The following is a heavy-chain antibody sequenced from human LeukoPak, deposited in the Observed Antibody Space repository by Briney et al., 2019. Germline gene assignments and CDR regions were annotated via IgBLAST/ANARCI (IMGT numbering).Heavy chain of an antibody. CDR2: ISWNSGYI. D-gene: IGHD6-19*01. CDR1: GFTFDNYA. V-gene: IGHV3-9*01. CDR3: AKVRGTYSSGYFFDY. J-gene: IGHJ4*02. Sequence: GGSLRLSCAASGFTFDNYAMHWVRQAPGKGLEWLSIISWNSGYIGYADSVKGRFTISRDNAKKSLDLQMNSLRAEDTAFYYCAKVRGTYSSGYFFDYWGQGTLVTVTS.